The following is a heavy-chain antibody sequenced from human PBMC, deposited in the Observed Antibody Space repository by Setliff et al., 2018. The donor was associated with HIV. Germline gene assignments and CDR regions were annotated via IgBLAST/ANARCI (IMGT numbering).Heavy chain of an antibody. CDR3: ARDGPRGYSYGPGGYFDY. J-gene: IGHJ4*02. CDR2: IYHTQNT. V-gene: IGHV4-4*02. CDR1: DGSISSSNW. Sequence: KTSETLSLTCAVSDGSISSSNWWSWVRQPPGKGLEWIGEIYHTQNTNYSPSLKSRVTISVDKSKNQFSLKLTSVTAADTAVYYCARDGPRGYSYGPGGYFDYWGQGTLVTVPS. D-gene: IGHD5-18*01.